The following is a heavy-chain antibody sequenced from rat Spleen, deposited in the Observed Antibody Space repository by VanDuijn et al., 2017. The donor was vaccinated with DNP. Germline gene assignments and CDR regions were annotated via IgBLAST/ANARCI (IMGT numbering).Heavy chain of an antibody. D-gene: IGHD1-5*01. CDR1: GFTFSDYN. V-gene: IGHV5S10*01. CDR2: IIYDAGRT. J-gene: IGHJ4*01. CDR3: ARHGEVHLRYAMDA. Sequence: EVQLVESGGGLVQPGRSLKLSCAASGFTFSDYNMAWVRQAPKKGLEWVATIIYDAGRTYYRDSVKGRFTISRDNAKTTLYLQMDSLRSEDTATYYCARHGEVHLRYAMDAWGQGTSVTVSS.